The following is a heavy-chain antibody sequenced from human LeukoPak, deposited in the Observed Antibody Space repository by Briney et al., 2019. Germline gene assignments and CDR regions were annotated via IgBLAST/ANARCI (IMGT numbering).Heavy chain of an antibody. CDR1: GGSISSYY. D-gene: IGHD3-3*01. Sequence: PSETLSLTCTVSGGSISSYYWSWIRQPPGKGLEWIGYIYYSGSTNYNPSLKSRVTISVDTSKNQFSLKLSSVTAADTAVYYCARTFFGDPNWFDPWGQGTLVTVSS. CDR3: ARTFFGDPNWFDP. CDR2: IYYSGST. V-gene: IGHV4-59*01. J-gene: IGHJ5*02.